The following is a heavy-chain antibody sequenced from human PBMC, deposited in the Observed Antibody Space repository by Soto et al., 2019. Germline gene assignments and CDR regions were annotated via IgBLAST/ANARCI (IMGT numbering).Heavy chain of an antibody. V-gene: IGHV1-69*12. CDR1: GGTFSNYG. CDR2: IVPIFGA. D-gene: IGHD5-12*01. Sequence: QVQLVQSGAEVKKPGSSVKVSCKSSGGTFSNYGFSWVRQAPGQGLECMGVIVPIFGAEHPQKFQGRVTITADESTNTFFMELRGLRSEDTAVYYCARGGSGYEGSVYYQGHVWGQGTTVTVSS. J-gene: IGHJ6*02. CDR3: ARGGSGYEGSVYYQGHV.